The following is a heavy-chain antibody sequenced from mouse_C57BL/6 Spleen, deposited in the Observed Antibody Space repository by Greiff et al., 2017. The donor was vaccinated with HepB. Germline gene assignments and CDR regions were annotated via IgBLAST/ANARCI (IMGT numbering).Heavy chain of an antibody. D-gene: IGHD1-1*02. CDR2: IDPSDSYN. V-gene: IGHV1-69*01. Sequence: QVQLQQPGAELVMPGASVKLSCKASGYTFTSYWMHWVKQRPGQGLEWIGEIDPSDSYNNYNQKFKGKSTLTVDKSSSTAYMQLSSLTSEDSAVYYCARYGGNYEGFAYWGQGTLVTVSA. CDR1: GYTFTSYW. CDR3: ARYGGNYEGFAY. J-gene: IGHJ3*01.